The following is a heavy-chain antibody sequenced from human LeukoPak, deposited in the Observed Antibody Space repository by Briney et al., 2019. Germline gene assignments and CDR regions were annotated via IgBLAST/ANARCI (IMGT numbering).Heavy chain of an antibody. CDR2: ISHDGGST. Sequence: PGGSLRLSCAASGFSFSSYAMSWVRQAPGKGLEWVSHISHDGGSTYYADSVKGRFTISRDNSKNTLYLQMSSLKDEDTAIYYCAKVKLYFDNWGQGTLVTVSS. V-gene: IGHV3-23*01. J-gene: IGHJ4*02. CDR3: AKVKLYFDN. CDR1: GFSFSSYA.